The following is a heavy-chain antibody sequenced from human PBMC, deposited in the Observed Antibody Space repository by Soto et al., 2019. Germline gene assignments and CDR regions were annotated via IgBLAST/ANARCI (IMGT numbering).Heavy chain of an antibody. CDR2: ITYEGSQI. J-gene: IGHJ6*02. Sequence: QVQLVESGGGVVQPGRSLRLSCAASGFTFPRFGMHWVRQAPGKGLEWVALITYEGSQIYYADAVKGRFTISRDNVDNTLSLQMDNLRTEDTATYFCAKGRGEMNWANYYGLDVWGQGTTVTVSS. V-gene: IGHV3-30*18. CDR3: AKGRGEMNWANYYGLDV. D-gene: IGHD7-27*01. CDR1: GFTFPRFG.